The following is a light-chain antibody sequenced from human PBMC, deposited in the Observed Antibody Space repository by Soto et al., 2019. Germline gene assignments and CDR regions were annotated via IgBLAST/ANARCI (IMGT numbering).Light chain of an antibody. CDR1: SSDVGSYNL. V-gene: IGLV2-23*01. CDR2: EGS. CDR3: CSYAGGSTYV. J-gene: IGLJ1*01. Sequence: QSALTQPASVSGSPGQSITISCTGTSSDVGSYNLVSWYQQHPGKAPKLMIYEGSKRPSGVSNRFSGSKSGNTASLTISGIQAEDEADYYCCSYAGGSTYVFGTGTKLTVL.